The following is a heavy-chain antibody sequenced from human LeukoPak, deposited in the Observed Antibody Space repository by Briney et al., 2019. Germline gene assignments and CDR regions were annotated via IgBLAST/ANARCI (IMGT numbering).Heavy chain of an antibody. CDR3: ARRGGNSSPNWFDP. J-gene: IGHJ5*02. CDR2: MNPNSGNT. Sequence: ASVKVSCKASGYTFTSYDINWVRQATGQGLEWMGWMNPNSGNTDYAQKFEGSGTMTRNTSTSTAYMELSGLRSEDTAVYYCARRGGNSSPNWFDPWGQGTLVTVSS. V-gene: IGHV1-8*01. D-gene: IGHD6-13*01. CDR1: GYTFTSYD.